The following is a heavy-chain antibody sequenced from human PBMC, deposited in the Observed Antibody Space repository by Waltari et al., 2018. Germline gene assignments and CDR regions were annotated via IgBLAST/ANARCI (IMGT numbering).Heavy chain of an antibody. CDR2: LSAYNGNK. CDR1: GYTFTSYG. J-gene: IGHJ6*03. V-gene: IGHV1-18*01. Sequence: QVQLVQSGAEVKKPGASVKVSCKASGYTFTSYGISWVRQAPGQGLEWMGWLSAYNGNKNYAQKLQSRVTMTTDTSTSTAYMELRSLISDDTAVYYCARARSYYDYYYMDVWGKGTTVTVSS. CDR3: ARARSYYDYYYMDV.